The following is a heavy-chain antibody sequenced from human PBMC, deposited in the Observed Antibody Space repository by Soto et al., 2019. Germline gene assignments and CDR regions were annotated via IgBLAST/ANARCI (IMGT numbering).Heavy chain of an antibody. CDR2: IYYSGST. V-gene: IGHV4-59*01. D-gene: IGHD1-26*01. CDR1: GGSISSYY. J-gene: IGHJ3*02. CDR3: ARGEEWEPENPPAFDI. Sequence: QVQLQESGPGLVKPSETLSLTCTVSGGSISSYYWSWIRQPPGKGLEWIGYIYYSGSTNYNPSLKSRVTISVDTSKNQFSLKLSSVTAADTAVYYCARGEEWEPENPPAFDIWGQGTMVTVSS.